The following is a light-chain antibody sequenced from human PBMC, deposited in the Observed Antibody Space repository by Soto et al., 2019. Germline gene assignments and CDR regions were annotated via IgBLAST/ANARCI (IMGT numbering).Light chain of an antibody. CDR2: AAS. Sequence: DIQMTQSPSSLSTSVGDRVTITCRASQRVSTYLNWYQQKPEKAPKLLIYAASSLQSGVPSRFSGSGSGTDFTLTISSLQPEDFAIYYCQQSYSTPRTFGQGTKVDIK. CDR3: QQSYSTPRT. CDR1: QRVSTY. J-gene: IGKJ2*01. V-gene: IGKV1-39*01.